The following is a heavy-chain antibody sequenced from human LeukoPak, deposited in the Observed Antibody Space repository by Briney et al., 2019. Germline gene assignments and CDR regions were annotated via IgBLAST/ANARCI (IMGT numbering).Heavy chain of an antibody. Sequence: SETLSLTCTVSGGSISSYYWSWIRQPPGKGLEWIGYIYYSGSTNYNPSLKSRVTISVDTSKNQFSLKLSSVTAADTAVYYCARVRAGGSSWYYYFDYWGQGTLVTVSS. V-gene: IGHV4-59*01. CDR2: IYYSGST. CDR1: GGSISSYY. D-gene: IGHD6-13*01. CDR3: ARVRAGGSSWYYYFDY. J-gene: IGHJ4*02.